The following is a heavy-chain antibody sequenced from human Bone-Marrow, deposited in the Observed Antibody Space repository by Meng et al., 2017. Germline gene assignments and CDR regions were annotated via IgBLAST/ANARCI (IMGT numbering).Heavy chain of an antibody. CDR2: LNPNGGGT. Sequence: GQVVESGAEVKKPGASVTVSCKASGYTFTGYYIHWVRQAPGQGLEWMGWLNPNGGGTYYAQQFQGRVTMTRDTSINTAYLELSRLTSADTAVYYCAREGGPDKWFDPWGQGTLVTVSS. J-gene: IGHJ5*02. CDR1: GYTFTGYY. D-gene: IGHD2-15*01. CDR3: AREGGPDKWFDP. V-gene: IGHV1-2*02.